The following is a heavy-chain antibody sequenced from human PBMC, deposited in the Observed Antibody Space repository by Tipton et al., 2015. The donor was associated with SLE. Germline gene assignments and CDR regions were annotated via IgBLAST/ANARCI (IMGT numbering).Heavy chain of an antibody. J-gene: IGHJ6*02. Sequence: TLSLTCTVSGGSISSGGYYWNWIPPHPEKGLEWIGYFAYNGGTAYNPSHQSRASISIDTSKNQFSLKVVSVTAADTAVYFCARGELRGNYGMDVWGQGTTVTVSS. V-gene: IGHV4-61*08. CDR2: FAYNGGT. D-gene: IGHD5-24*01. CDR3: ARGELRGNYGMDV. CDR1: GGSISSGGYY.